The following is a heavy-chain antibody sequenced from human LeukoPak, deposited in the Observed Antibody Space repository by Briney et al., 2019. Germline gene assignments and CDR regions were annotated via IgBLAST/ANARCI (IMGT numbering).Heavy chain of an antibody. Sequence: ASVTVSCMASGYTFTVYYMHWVRQAPGQGLEWMGRINPNSGGTNYAQKFQGRVTMTRDTSISTAYMELSRLRSDDTAVYYCALGTGVYDYWGQGTLVTVSS. D-gene: IGHD7-27*01. J-gene: IGHJ4*02. CDR1: GYTFTVYY. CDR3: ALGTGVYDY. V-gene: IGHV1-2*06. CDR2: INPNSGGT.